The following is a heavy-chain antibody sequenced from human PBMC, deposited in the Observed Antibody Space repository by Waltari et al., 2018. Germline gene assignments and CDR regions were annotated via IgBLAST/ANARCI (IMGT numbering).Heavy chain of an antibody. CDR3: VRRHGRFDP. J-gene: IGHJ5*02. Sequence: QITLQESGPTLVKPTQTRALTCTFSGLSLSTGVVGVTWVRQPPGKALEWLALVYWDDDKRYNPSLRNRLTITKDTSRNQVFLTLTNMEPADTATYYCVRRHGRFDPWGQGTLVTVSA. V-gene: IGHV2-5*02. CDR1: GLSLSTGVVG. CDR2: VYWDDDK.